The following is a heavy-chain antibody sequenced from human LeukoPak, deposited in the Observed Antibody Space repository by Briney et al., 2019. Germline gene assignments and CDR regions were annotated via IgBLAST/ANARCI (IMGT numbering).Heavy chain of an antibody. J-gene: IGHJ4*02. D-gene: IGHD1-26*01. Sequence: SSETLSLTCAVYGGSFSGYYWSWIRQPPGKGLEWIGEINHSGSTNYNPSLKSRVTIPLDTSKNQFSLKLSSVTAADTAVYYCARGGGGSYYSVDKEDSWGQGTLVTVSS. V-gene: IGHV4-34*01. CDR1: GGSFSGYY. CDR3: ARGGGGSYYSVDKEDS. CDR2: INHSGST.